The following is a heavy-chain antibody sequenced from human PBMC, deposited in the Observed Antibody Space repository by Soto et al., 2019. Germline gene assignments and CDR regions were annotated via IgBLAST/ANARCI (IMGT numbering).Heavy chain of an antibody. CDR3: ARAYGGNPALFDP. CDR1: GFTVSSDY. Sequence: GGSLRLSCAASGFTVSSDYMSWVRQAPGKGLEWVSVIYTGGSTCYADSVKGRFTFSRDNSKNTLYLQMSSLRAEDTAVYYCARAYGGNPALFDPWGQGTLVTVSS. CDR2: IYTGGST. D-gene: IGHD4-17*01. J-gene: IGHJ5*02. V-gene: IGHV3-53*01.